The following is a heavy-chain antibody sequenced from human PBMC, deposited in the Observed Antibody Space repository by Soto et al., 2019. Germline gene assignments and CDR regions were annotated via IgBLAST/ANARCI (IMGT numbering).Heavy chain of an antibody. CDR3: ARDMIGDILPTYYKVYYYAMDV. V-gene: IGHV3-7*03. CDR1: GFTFSSYW. Sequence: GGSLRLSCAASGFTFSSYWMSWVRQAPGKGLEWVANIKQDGSEKYYVDSVKGRFIISRDNANNSLYLQMNSLRAEDTALYYCARDMIGDILPTYYKVYYYAMDVWGQGTTVTVS. D-gene: IGHD3-9*01. J-gene: IGHJ6*02. CDR2: IKQDGSEK.